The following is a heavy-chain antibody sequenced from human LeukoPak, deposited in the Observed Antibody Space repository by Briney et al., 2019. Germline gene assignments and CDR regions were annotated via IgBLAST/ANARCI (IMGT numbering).Heavy chain of an antibody. V-gene: IGHV3-66*02. CDR3: ARDGEFSMTGVVIYWYFDL. Sequence: GGSLRLSCAAFGFTVRSDDMNWVRQAPGKGLEWVSILDSDGSPSYADSVKGRFTISRDNSKNMLYLQMNNLRSEDTAVYYCARDGEFSMTGVVIYWYFDLWGRGTLVSVSS. CDR1: GFTVRSDD. J-gene: IGHJ2*01. CDR2: LDSDGSP. D-gene: IGHD3-22*01.